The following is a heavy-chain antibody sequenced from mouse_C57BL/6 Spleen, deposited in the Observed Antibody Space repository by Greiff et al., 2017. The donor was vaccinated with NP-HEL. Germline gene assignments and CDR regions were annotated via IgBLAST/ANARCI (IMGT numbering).Heavy chain of an antibody. V-gene: IGHV7-3*01. CDR3: ARYSSSFDY. D-gene: IGHD6-1*01. CDR1: GFTFTDYY. J-gene: IGHJ2*01. CDR2: IRNKANGYTT. Sequence: EVQRVESGGGLVQPGGSLSLSCAASGFTFTDYYMSWVRQPPGKALEWLGFIRNKANGYTTEYSAPVKGRFTISRDNSQSILYLQMNALRAEDSATYYCARYSSSFDYWGQGTTLTVSS.